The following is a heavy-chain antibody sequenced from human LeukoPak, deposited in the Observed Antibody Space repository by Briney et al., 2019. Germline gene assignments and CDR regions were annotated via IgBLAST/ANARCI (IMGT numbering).Heavy chain of an antibody. CDR1: GYTFTSYG. CDR2: ISAYNGNT. D-gene: IGHD3-10*01. CDR3: ARDAGSGSYGPFDY. Sequence: ASVKVSCKASGYTFTSYGISWVRQAPGQGLEWMGCISAYNGNTNYAQKLQGRVTRTTDTSTSTAYMELRSLRSDDTAVYYCARDAGSGSYGPFDYWGQGTLVTVSS. J-gene: IGHJ4*02. V-gene: IGHV1-18*01.